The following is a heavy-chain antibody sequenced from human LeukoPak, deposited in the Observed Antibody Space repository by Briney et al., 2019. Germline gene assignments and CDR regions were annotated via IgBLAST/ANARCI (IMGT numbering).Heavy chain of an antibody. CDR2: INPSDSYT. Sequence: GESPTISCQCSGYSFTSYWITWVRQMPGKGLEWMGRINPSDSYTYYSPSSQGHVTISADKSISTAYLQWSSLKASDTAMYCCARHGYYFDGSGYNAMDVWGEGTTVTVSS. CDR1: GYSFTSYW. V-gene: IGHV5-10-1*01. CDR3: ARHGYYFDGSGYNAMDV. D-gene: IGHD3-22*01. J-gene: IGHJ6*04.